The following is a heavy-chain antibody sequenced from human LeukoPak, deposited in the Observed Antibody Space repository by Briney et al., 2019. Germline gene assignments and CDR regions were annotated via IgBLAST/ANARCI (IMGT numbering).Heavy chain of an antibody. CDR1: GFTFSSYG. CDR2: IWYDGSNK. D-gene: IGHD2-2*01. CDR3: ARDHGYCSSTSCFVEGAFDI. Sequence: PGGSLRLSCAASGFTFSSYGMHWVRQAPGKGLEWVAVIWYDGSNKYYADSVKGRFTISRDNSKNTLYLQMNSLRAEDTAVYYCARDHGYCSSTSCFVEGAFDIWGQGTMVTVSS. J-gene: IGHJ3*02. V-gene: IGHV3-33*01.